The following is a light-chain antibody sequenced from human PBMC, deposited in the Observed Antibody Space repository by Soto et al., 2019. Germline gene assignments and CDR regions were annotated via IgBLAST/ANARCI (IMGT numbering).Light chain of an antibody. CDR1: QSISTY. CDR2: DAS. Sequence: EIVLTQFPATLSLSPGESATLSCRASQSISTYLAWYQQKPGQAPRLLIYDASTRATGVSAMFTGSGSETDVTLTISSLEPEDFAMYYCQHRYNFGFTFGPGTKVDI. CDR3: QHRYNFGFT. J-gene: IGKJ3*01. V-gene: IGKV3-11*01.